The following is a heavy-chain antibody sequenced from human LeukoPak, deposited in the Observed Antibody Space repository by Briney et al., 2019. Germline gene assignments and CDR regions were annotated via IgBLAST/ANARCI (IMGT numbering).Heavy chain of an antibody. CDR3: ARMGVGASTIYYYGMDV. Sequence: PSETLSLTCTVSGGSISTYYWSWIRQPPGKGLEWIAYIYYNGSTKYNPSLKSRVTISVDTSKNQFSLNLNSVTAADTAVYYCARMGVGASTIYYYGMDVWGQGTTVTVSS. V-gene: IGHV4-59*01. D-gene: IGHD1-26*01. J-gene: IGHJ6*02. CDR2: IYYNGST. CDR1: GGSISTYY.